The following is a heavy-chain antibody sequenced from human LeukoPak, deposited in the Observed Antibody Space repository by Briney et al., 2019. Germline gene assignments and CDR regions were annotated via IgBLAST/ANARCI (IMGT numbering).Heavy chain of an antibody. CDR3: ARVPGGVAACYYYMDV. D-gene: IGHD3-16*01. CDR1: GYTFTGYY. V-gene: IGHV1-2*06. Sequence: ASVKVSCKASGYTFTGYYIQWVRQAPGQGLEWMGRINPNSGGTHYAQKFQGRVTMTRDASISTAYMEMSRLRSDDTAIYYCARVPGGVAACYYYMDVWGKGTTVTVSS. J-gene: IGHJ6*03. CDR2: INPNSGGT.